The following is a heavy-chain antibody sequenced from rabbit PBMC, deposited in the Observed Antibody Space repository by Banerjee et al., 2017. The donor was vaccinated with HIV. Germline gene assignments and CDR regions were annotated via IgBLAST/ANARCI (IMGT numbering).Heavy chain of an antibody. CDR1: GFSFSSSYW. D-gene: IGHD1-1*01. V-gene: IGHV1S45*01. Sequence: QEQLVESGGGLVQPEGSLTLTCTASGFSFSSSYWICWVRQAPGKGLEWIACIYTDRGTTYYASWAKGRFTISKPSSTTVTLQMTSLTAADTATYFCARGDFSGYNLWGQGTLVTVS. J-gene: IGHJ4*01. CDR3: ARGDFSGYNL. CDR2: IYTDRGTT.